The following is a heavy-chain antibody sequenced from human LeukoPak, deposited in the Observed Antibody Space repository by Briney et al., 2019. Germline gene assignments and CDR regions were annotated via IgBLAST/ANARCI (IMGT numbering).Heavy chain of an antibody. V-gene: IGHV3-66*02. Sequence: GGSLRLSCAASGFAVSSNYMSWVRQAPGKGLEWVSVIYSGGSTYYADSVKGRFTTSRDNSKNTLYLQMNSLRAEDTAVYYCARGPHGGSCSYWGQGTLVTVSS. CDR1: GFAVSSNY. J-gene: IGHJ4*02. CDR2: IYSGGST. D-gene: IGHD2-15*01. CDR3: ARGPHGGSCSY.